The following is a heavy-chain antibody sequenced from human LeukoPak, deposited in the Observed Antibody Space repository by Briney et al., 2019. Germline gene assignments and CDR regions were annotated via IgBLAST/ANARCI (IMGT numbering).Heavy chain of an antibody. D-gene: IGHD1-26*01. Sequence: GGSLRLSCAASGFTFSSYAMSWVRQAPGKGLEWVSAISGSGGRTYYADSVKGRFTISRDNSKNTLYLQMNSLRAEDTAVYYCAKLLRYLRIVGATTFDYWGQGTLVTVSS. J-gene: IGHJ4*02. V-gene: IGHV3-23*01. CDR2: ISGSGGRT. CDR3: AKLLRYLRIVGATTFDY. CDR1: GFTFSSYA.